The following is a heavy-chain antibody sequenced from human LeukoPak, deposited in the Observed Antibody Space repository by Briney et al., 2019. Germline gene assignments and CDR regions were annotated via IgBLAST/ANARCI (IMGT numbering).Heavy chain of an antibody. CDR2: IWYDGSNK. J-gene: IGHJ4*02. Sequence: GALRLSCAASGFTFSSYGMHWVRQAPGKGLEWVAVIWYDGSNKYYADSVKGRFAISRDNSKNTLYLQMNCLRAEDTAVYYCARDWDTAMVNWGQGTLVTVSS. CDR1: GFTFSSYG. V-gene: IGHV3-33*01. CDR3: ARDWDTAMVN. D-gene: IGHD5-18*01.